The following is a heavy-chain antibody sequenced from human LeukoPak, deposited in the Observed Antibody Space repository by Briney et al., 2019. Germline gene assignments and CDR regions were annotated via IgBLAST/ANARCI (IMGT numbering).Heavy chain of an antibody. CDR2: VFHSGST. V-gene: IGHV4-38-2*02. CDR3: ARSLSTAGIDY. CDR1: GYSISSGRY. Sequence: PSETLSLTCTVSGYSISSGRYWGWIRQPPGKGLEWIGSVFHSGSTYYNPSLKSRVTISVDTSKNQSSLNLRSVTAADTAMYFCARSLSTAGIDYWGQGTLVTVSS. D-gene: IGHD2-2*01. J-gene: IGHJ4*02.